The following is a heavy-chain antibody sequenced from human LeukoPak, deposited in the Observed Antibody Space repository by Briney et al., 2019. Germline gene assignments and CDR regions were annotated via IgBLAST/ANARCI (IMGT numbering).Heavy chain of an antibody. J-gene: IGHJ3*02. D-gene: IGHD3-10*01. CDR2: IYSGGST. CDR1: GFTVSDNY. Sequence: GGSLRLSCAASGFTVSDNYMTWVRQAPGKGLEWVSVIYSGGSTYYADFVKARFTISRDNSKNTLFLQMNSLRAEDTAVYYCARDRGRAFDTWGQGTMVTVSS. V-gene: IGHV3-66*01. CDR3: ARDRGRAFDT.